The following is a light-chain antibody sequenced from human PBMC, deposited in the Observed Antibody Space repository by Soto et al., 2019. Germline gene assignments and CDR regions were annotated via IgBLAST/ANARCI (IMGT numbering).Light chain of an antibody. V-gene: IGLV2-14*01. CDR1: NSDVGGYNY. CDR3: SSYTSSSTLV. J-gene: IGLJ2*01. CDR2: EVR. Sequence: QSVLTQPASVSGSPGQSITISCTGTNSDVGGYNYVSWYQQHPGKAPKLMIYEVRNRPSGVSNRFSGSKSANTASLTISGLQGEDGADYYCSSYTSSSTLVFGGGTKLTVL.